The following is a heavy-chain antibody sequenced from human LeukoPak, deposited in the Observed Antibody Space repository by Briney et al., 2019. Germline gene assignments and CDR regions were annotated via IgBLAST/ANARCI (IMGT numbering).Heavy chain of an antibody. CDR3: ARGANRAPDLLDY. V-gene: IGHV4-39*01. CDR2: VYYSGST. Sequence: SETLSLTCTVSGGSISSSSDYRGWIRQPPGKGPEWIGSVYYSGSTYYNPSLKSRVTISVDTSKNQFSLKLSSVTAADTAVYYCARGANRAPDLLDYWGQGTLVTVSS. CDR1: GGSISSSSDY. D-gene: IGHD2/OR15-2a*01. J-gene: IGHJ4*02.